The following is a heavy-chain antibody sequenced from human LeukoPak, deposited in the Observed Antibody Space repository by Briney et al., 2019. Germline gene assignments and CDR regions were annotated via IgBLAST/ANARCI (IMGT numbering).Heavy chain of an antibody. CDR2: INHSGST. CDR1: GGSFSGYY. J-gene: IGHJ5*02. CDR3: ARGVDTAMPPRFDP. D-gene: IGHD5-18*01. V-gene: IGHV4-34*01. Sequence: SETLSLTCAVYGGSFSGYYWSWIRQPPGKGLEWSGEINHSGSTNYNPSLKSRVTISVDTSKNQFSLKLSSVTAADTAVYYCARGVDTAMPPRFDPWGQGTLVTVSS.